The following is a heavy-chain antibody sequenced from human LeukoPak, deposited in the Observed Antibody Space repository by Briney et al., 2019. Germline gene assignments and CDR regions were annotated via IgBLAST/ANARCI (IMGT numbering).Heavy chain of an antibody. J-gene: IGHJ4*02. CDR1: GGSISSSSYY. D-gene: IGHD4-17*01. V-gene: IGHV4-39*01. CDR3: ARHSEKTTVTYFDY. Sequence: KSSETLSLTCTVSGGSISSSSYYWGRIRQPPGKGLEWIGSIYYSGSTYYNPSLKSRVTISVDTSKNQFSLKLSSVTAADTAVYYCARHSEKTTVTYFDYWGQGTLVTVSS. CDR2: IYYSGST.